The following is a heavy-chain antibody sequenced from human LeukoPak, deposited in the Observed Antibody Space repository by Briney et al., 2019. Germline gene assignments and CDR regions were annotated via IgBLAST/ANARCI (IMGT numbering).Heavy chain of an antibody. Sequence: ASVKVSCKASEDTFTAYYMHWVRQAPGQGLEWMGRINPYTGGTNYAQKFQGWVTMTRDTSISTIYLELSRLKASDTAMYYCARPPYYDFWNGHYPDFWGQGTLVTVSS. D-gene: IGHD3-3*01. CDR3: ARPPYYDFWNGHYPDF. J-gene: IGHJ4*02. CDR2: INPYTGGT. V-gene: IGHV1-2*04. CDR1: EDTFTAYY.